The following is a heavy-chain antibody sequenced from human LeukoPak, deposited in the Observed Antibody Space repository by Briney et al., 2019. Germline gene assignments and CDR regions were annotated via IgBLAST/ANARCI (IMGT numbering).Heavy chain of an antibody. CDR3: ARAVYGFDAFDI. CDR2: ISSSSSYI. CDR1: GFTFSSYS. V-gene: IGHV3-21*01. D-gene: IGHD4-17*01. J-gene: IGHJ3*02. Sequence: GGSLRLSCAASGFTFSSYSMNWVRQAPGKGLEWVSSISSSSSYIYYADSVKGRFTISRDNAKNSLCLQMNSLRAEDTAVYYCARAVYGFDAFDIWGQGPMVTVSS.